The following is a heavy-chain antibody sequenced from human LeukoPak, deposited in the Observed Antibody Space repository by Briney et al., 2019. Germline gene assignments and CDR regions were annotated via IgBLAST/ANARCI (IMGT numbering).Heavy chain of an antibody. Sequence: NSGGSLRLSCAASGFTFSSYSMNWVRQAPGKGLEWVSSISSSSSYIYYADSVKGRFTISRDNAKNTLYLQMNSLRAEDTAVYYCAKGSAAGLPSFEYWGQGTLVTVSS. CDR1: GFTFSSYS. CDR3: AKGSAAGLPSFEY. CDR2: ISSSSSYI. D-gene: IGHD6-13*01. J-gene: IGHJ4*02. V-gene: IGHV3-21*04.